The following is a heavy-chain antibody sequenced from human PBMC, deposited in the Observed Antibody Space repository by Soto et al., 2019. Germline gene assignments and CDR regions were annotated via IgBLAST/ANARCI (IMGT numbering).Heavy chain of an antibody. CDR2: INPNSGGT. Sequence: ASVKVSCKASGYTFTGYYMHWVRQAPGQGLEWMGWINPNSGGTNYAQKFQGWVTMTRDTSISTAYMELSRLRSDDTAVYYCARDGSLLWFGEFDAFDIWGQGTMVTVS. CDR1: GYTFTGYY. D-gene: IGHD3-10*01. CDR3: ARDGSLLWFGEFDAFDI. J-gene: IGHJ3*02. V-gene: IGHV1-2*04.